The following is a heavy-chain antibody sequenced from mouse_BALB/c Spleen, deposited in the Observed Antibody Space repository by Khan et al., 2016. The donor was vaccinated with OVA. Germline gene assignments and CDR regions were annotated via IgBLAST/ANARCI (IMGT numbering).Heavy chain of an antibody. Sequence: QIQLVQSGPELKKPGETVKISCKASGYTFTNYGMNWVKQSPGKALKWMGWINTYTGEPTYADDFKRRFAFSLETSATTVYLQINNLKNEDTATYFSARPPYFSITRDSWGKGPSVPVSS. CDR2: INTYTGEP. CDR1: GYTFTNYG. J-gene: IGHJ4*01. D-gene: IGHD1-2*01. V-gene: IGHV9-3-1*01. CDR3: ARPPYFSITRDS.